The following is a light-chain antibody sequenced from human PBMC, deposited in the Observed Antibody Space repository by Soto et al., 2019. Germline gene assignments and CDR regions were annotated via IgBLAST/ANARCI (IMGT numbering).Light chain of an antibody. CDR3: HQYNAYPWT. CDR2: QAS. CDR1: QSIVNW. J-gene: IGKJ1*01. V-gene: IGKV1-5*03. Sequence: DIAMTQSPSTRSASVGDRVTITCRASQSIVNWLAWYQKKPGEAPRVLIYQASTLESGVPSRFSGGGSGTEFTLSITSLQTDDFATYYCHQYNAYPWTFGKGTKEE.